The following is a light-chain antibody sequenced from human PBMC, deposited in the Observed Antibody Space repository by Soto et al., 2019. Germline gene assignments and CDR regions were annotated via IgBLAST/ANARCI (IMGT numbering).Light chain of an antibody. Sequence: IVMTQSPATLSVSPGERATLSCRASQSVNNNLAWYQQKPGQAPRLLIYGASARATGIPATFSGSGSGTEFTLTISSLQSEDFAVYYCHQYNDWPLTFGGGTKVEIK. CDR2: GAS. V-gene: IGKV3-15*01. CDR3: HQYNDWPLT. CDR1: QSVNNN. J-gene: IGKJ4*01.